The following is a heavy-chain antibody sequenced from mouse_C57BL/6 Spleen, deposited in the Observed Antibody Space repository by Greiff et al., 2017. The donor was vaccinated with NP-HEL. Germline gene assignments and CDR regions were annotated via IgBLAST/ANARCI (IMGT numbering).Heavy chain of an antibody. CDR1: GYTFTDYY. CDR2: INPNNGGT. Sequence: VQLQQSGPELVKPGASVKISCKASGYTFTDYYMNWVKQSHGKSLEWIGDINPNNGGTSYNQKFKGKATFTVDKSSCTAYMELRSLTSEDSAVYYCASLYWGQGTTLTVSS. J-gene: IGHJ2*01. V-gene: IGHV1-26*01. CDR3: ASLY.